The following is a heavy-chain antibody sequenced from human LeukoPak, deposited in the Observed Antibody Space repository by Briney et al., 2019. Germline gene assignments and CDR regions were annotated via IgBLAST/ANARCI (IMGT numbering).Heavy chain of an antibody. CDR3: ARLHSFSWGYFDY. J-gene: IGHJ4*02. CDR1: GYSFTSYW. Sequence: GESLKISCKGSGYSFTSYWIGWVRQIPGKGLECMGIIYPGDSDTRYRPSFQGQVTISADKSISTAYLQWSSLKASDTAMYYCARLHSFSWGYFDYWGQGTLVTVSS. CDR2: IYPGDSDT. D-gene: IGHD6-6*01. V-gene: IGHV5-51*01.